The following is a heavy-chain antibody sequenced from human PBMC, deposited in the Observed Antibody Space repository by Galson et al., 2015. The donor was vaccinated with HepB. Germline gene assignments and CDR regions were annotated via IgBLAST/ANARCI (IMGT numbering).Heavy chain of an antibody. Sequence: CAISGDSVSSNSAAWYWIRQSPSRGLECLGRTYYRSKWYNDYAVSVKSRVTINPDTSKNQFSLQLNSVTPEDTAVYYCARVTRGLFDYWGQGTLVTVSS. V-gene: IGHV6-1*01. CDR1: GDSVSSNSAA. CDR2: TYYRSKWYN. CDR3: ARVTRGLFDY. D-gene: IGHD3-10*01. J-gene: IGHJ4*02.